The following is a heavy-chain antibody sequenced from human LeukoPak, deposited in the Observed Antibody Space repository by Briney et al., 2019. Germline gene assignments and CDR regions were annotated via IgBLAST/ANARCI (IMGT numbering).Heavy chain of an antibody. Sequence: GGSLRLSCAASGFTFSSYGMHWVRQAPGKGLEWVAVIWYDGSNKYYADSVKGRFTISRDNSKNTLYLQMNSLRAKDTAVYYCARGGMVRGVSETVWGRGTLVTVSS. CDR1: GFTFSSYG. D-gene: IGHD3-10*01. CDR3: ARGGMVRGVSETV. V-gene: IGHV3-33*01. CDR2: IWYDGSNK. J-gene: IGHJ2*01.